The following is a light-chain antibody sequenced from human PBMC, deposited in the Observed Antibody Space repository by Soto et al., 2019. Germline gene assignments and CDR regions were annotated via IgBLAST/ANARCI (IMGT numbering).Light chain of an antibody. J-gene: IGKJ1*01. CDR2: DAS. CDR1: QRISGY. V-gene: IGKV3-11*01. CDR3: QQRSNWPWT. Sequence: EIVLTQSPATLSLSPGERATLSCRASQRISGYLAWYQQRPGQDPRLLIYDASNRATGIPVRFSGSGSGTDDTLTITNLESEEWAVDYGQQRSNWPWTGGQGTKVDIK.